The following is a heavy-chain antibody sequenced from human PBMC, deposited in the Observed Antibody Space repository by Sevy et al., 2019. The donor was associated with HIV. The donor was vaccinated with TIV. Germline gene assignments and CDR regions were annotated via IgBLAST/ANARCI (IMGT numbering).Heavy chain of an antibody. CDR1: GYTFIGYY. V-gene: IGHV1-2*02. Sequence: ASVKVSCKASGYTFIGYYMHWVRQAPGQGLEWMGWINPNSGGTNYAQKFQGRVTMTRDTSISTAYMELSRLRSDDTAVYYCARAMDGSRDAFDIWGQGTMVTVSS. J-gene: IGHJ3*02. CDR2: INPNSGGT. D-gene: IGHD2-15*01. CDR3: ARAMDGSRDAFDI.